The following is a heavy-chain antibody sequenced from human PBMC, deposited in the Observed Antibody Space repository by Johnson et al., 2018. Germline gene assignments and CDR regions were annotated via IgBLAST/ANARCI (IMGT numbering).Heavy chain of an antibody. V-gene: IGHV3-23*04. J-gene: IGHJ3*02. CDR2: ISGSGGST. D-gene: IGHD3-22*01. Sequence: VQLVESGGGLVQPGGSLRLSCAASGFTFSSYAMSWVRQAPGKGLEWVSAISGSGGSTYYAYSVKGRFTISRDNSKNTLYLQMNSLRAEDRAVYYCARQYYYDSSGDYYGAFDIWGQGTMVAVSS. CDR3: ARQYYYDSSGDYYGAFDI. CDR1: GFTFSSYA.